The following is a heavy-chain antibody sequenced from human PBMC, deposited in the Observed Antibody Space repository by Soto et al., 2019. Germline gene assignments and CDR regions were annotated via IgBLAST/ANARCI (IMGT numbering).Heavy chain of an antibody. CDR2: ISSNGGST. D-gene: IGHD3-22*01. J-gene: IGHJ4*02. Sequence: GGSLRLSCSASGFTFSSYAMHWVRQAPGKGLEYVSAISSNGGSTYYADSVKGRFTISRDNSKNTLYLQMSSLRAEDTAVYYCVKSPSPTIVVVITGPFDYWGQGTLVTVSS. V-gene: IGHV3-64D*06. CDR1: GFTFSSYA. CDR3: VKSPSPTIVVVITGPFDY.